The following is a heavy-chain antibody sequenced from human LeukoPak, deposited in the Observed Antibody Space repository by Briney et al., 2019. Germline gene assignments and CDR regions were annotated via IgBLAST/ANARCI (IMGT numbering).Heavy chain of an antibody. D-gene: IGHD4-11*01. V-gene: IGHV1-2*06. Sequence: ASVKVSCKASGYTFTGYYMHWVRQAPGQGLEWMGRINPNSGGTNYAQKFQGRVTMTRDTSISTAYMELNSLRAEDTAVYYCARAPIGTVTTLEYFQHWGQGTLVTVSS. CDR1: GYTFTGYY. J-gene: IGHJ1*01. CDR3: ARAPIGTVTTLEYFQH. CDR2: INPNSGGT.